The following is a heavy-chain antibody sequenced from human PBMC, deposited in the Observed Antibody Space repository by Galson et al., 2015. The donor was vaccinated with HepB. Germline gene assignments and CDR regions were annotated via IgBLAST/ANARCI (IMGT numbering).Heavy chain of an antibody. Sequence: SLRLSCAVSGFTFSSYSMNWVRQAPGKGLEWVSSISSSSSYIYYADSVKGRFTISRDNSKNTLYLDNSKNTLYLQMNSLRAEDTAVYYCARGAPYYDSTGYYRRPFDYWGQGTLVTVSS. J-gene: IGHJ4*02. V-gene: IGHV3-21*01. D-gene: IGHD3-22*01. CDR3: ARGAPYYDSTGYYRRPFDY. CDR1: GFTFSSYS. CDR2: ISSSSSYI.